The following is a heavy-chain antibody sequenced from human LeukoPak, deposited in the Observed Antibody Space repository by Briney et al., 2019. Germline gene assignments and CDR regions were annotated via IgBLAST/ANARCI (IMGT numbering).Heavy chain of an antibody. CDR1: GGSFSGYY. CDR2: INHSGST. Sequence: SETLSLTCAVYGGSFSGYYWSWIRQPPGKGLEWIGEINHSGSTNCNPSLKSRVTISVDTSKNQFSLKLSSVTAADTAVYYCARRSGYSYFQHWGQGTLVTVSS. V-gene: IGHV4-34*01. CDR3: ARRSGYSYFQH. D-gene: IGHD3-3*01. J-gene: IGHJ1*01.